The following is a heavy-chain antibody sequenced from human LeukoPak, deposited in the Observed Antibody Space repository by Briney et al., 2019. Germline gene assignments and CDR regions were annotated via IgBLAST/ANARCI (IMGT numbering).Heavy chain of an antibody. CDR1: GFTFSSYW. V-gene: IGHV3-7*01. Sequence: GGSLRLSCAASGFTFSSYWMTWVRQAPGKGLEWVANIKQDGSEKYYVDSVKGRFTVSRDNAKNSLYLQMNSLRAEDTAVYCCARIYCSSTSCYYFDYWGQGTLVTVSS. D-gene: IGHD2-2*01. CDR2: IKQDGSEK. CDR3: ARIYCSSTSCYYFDY. J-gene: IGHJ4*02.